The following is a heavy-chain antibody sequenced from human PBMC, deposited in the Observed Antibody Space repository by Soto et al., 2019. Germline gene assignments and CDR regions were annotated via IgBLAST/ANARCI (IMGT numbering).Heavy chain of an antibody. Sequence: KKGGASVKVSCKAPGYTFTSYGNXXEXXXXGXGLEWMGWISAYNGNTNYAQKLQGRVTMTTDTSTSTAYMELRSLRSDDTAVYYCAGDHCSSTSCYTAVDYWGQGTLVTVSS. CDR3: AGDHCSSTSCYTAVDY. V-gene: IGHV1-18*04. J-gene: IGHJ4*02. CDR1: GYTFTSYG. D-gene: IGHD2-2*02. CDR2: ISAYNGNT.